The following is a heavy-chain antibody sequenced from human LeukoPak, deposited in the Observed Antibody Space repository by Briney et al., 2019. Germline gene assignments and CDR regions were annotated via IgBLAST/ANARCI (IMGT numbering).Heavy chain of an antibody. D-gene: IGHD3-9*01. CDR3: ARDDYDIVTGYYSMYSYGVDV. V-gene: IGHV3-48*03. J-gene: IGHJ6*02. CDR1: GFTFSSYE. Sequence: GGSLRLSCEASGFTFSSYEMNWVRQAPGKGQEWISYISSGGMTIYYADSVRGRFTVSRDNTKNSLFLQMNSLRAEDTAVYFCARDDYDIVTGYYSMYSYGVDVWGQGTAVTVSS. CDR2: ISSGGMTI.